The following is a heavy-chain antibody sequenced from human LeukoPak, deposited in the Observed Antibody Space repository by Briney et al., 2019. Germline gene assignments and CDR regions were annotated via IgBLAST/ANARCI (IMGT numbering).Heavy chain of an antibody. D-gene: IGHD2-15*01. CDR3: ARTAQYCSGGSCYYNWFDP. CDR1: GYSFTSYW. Sequence: GESLKISSKGSGYSFTSYWIGWVRQMPGKGLERMGIIYPGDSDTRYSPSFQGQVTISADKSISTAYLQWSSLKASDTAMYYCARTAQYCSGGSCYYNWFDPWGQGTLVTVSS. V-gene: IGHV5-51*01. J-gene: IGHJ5*02. CDR2: IYPGDSDT.